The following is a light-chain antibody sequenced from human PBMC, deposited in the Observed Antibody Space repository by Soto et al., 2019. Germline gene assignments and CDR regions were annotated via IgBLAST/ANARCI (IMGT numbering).Light chain of an antibody. Sequence: ETVLTQSPGTLSLSPGERATLSCRASQSLSSGYLAWYQQRPGQAPRLLISGASSRAPGIPDRCSGTGSGTEVTLTISRLEPEDFAVYYCQQYGGSPLVTFGGGTKVEIK. J-gene: IGKJ4*01. V-gene: IGKV3-20*01. CDR3: QQYGGSPLVT. CDR1: QSLSSGY. CDR2: GAS.